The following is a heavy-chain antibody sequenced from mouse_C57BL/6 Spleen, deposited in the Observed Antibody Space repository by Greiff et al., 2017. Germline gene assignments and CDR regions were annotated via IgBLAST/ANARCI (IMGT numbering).Heavy chain of an antibody. J-gene: IGHJ1*03. CDR2: LWWDDAK. Sequence: QVQLKESGPGILQPSPTLSLSCSSSGFSLSTFGMGVVWIRPPSGQGLVWLAHLWWDDAKYYNPALKSRLTISKATSKNQVFLTIANVDTADTATYYCTRIYSNYWYFDVWGTGTTVTVSA. V-gene: IGHV8-8*01. CDR3: TRIYSNYWYFDV. CDR1: GFSLSTFGMG. D-gene: IGHD2-5*01.